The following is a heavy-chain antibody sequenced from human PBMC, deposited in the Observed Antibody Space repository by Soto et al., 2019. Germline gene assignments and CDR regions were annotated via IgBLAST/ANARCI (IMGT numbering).Heavy chain of an antibody. CDR1: GYTFFTYG. J-gene: IGHJ6*02. D-gene: IGHD3-10*01. CDR3: ARLGVRGVVISYSYYGMDV. CDR2: ISAYNGDT. V-gene: IGHV1-18*01. Sequence: QVQLVQSGAEVKKPGASVNVSCKATGYTFFTYGVTWVRQAPGQGLEWMGWISAYNGDTDYAQRLQGRVTLTTDTSTSTAYMELRSLTSDDTAVYYCARLGVRGVVISYSYYGMDVWGQGTTVTVSS.